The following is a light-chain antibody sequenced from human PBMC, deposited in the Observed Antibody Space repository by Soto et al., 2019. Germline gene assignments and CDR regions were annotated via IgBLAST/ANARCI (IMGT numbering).Light chain of an antibody. J-gene: IGKJ2*01. CDR1: QSVSSIY. CDR3: RQYGGSPPYT. V-gene: IGKV3-20*01. CDR2: RAS. Sequence: EIVLTQSPGTLSLSPGERATLSCRASQSVSSIYLAWYQQKPGQAPRLLIYRASSRATGIPDRSSGSGSGTDFTLTISRLEPEDFAVYYCRQYGGSPPYTFGQGTKLEIK.